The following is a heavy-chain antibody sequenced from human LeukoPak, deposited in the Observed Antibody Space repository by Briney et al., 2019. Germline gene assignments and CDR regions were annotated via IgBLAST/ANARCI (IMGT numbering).Heavy chain of an antibody. CDR2: IIRIFGTA. CDR1: GGTFSSYA. D-gene: IGHD2-2*01. Sequence: SVKVSCKASGGTFSSYAISWVRQAPGQGLEWMGGIIRIFGTANYAQKFQGRVTITADESTSTAYMELSSLRSEDTAVNYCASPPGGYCSSTSCSAEYFQHWGQGTLVTVSS. V-gene: IGHV1-69*01. CDR3: ASPPGGYCSSTSCSAEYFQH. J-gene: IGHJ1*01.